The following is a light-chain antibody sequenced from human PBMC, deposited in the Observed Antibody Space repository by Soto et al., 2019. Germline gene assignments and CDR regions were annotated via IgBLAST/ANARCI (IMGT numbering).Light chain of an antibody. CDR2: GAS. Sequence: EIVMTQSPASLSVPPGERATLSCRASQSVRTNFAWYLQKPGQAPRLLIYGASTRATAVPARFTASGSGTEFTLSISSLQSDDFGVYYCQQYDTLPRTFGQGTKVDIK. J-gene: IGKJ1*01. V-gene: IGKV3-15*01. CDR1: QSVRTN. CDR3: QQYDTLPRT.